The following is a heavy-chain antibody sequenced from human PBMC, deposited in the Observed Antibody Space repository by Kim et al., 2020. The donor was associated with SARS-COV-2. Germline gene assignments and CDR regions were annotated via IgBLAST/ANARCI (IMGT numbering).Heavy chain of an antibody. CDR1: GFTFSSYF. J-gene: IGHJ4*02. CDR2: IQQDGSDK. D-gene: IGHD2-2*01. CDR3: ARTTSIGGTY. V-gene: IGHV3-7*01. Sequence: GGSLRLSCAASGFTFSSYFMSWVRQAPGKGLEWVADIQQDGSDKYYGDSVKGRFTVSRDNAKNSLFLQMNSLRADDTAVYYCARTTSIGGTYWCQGTLVT.